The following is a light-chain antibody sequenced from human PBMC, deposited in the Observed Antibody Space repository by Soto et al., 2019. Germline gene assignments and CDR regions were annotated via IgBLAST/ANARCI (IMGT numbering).Light chain of an antibody. CDR1: SSDVGTYNY. V-gene: IGLV2-14*01. CDR2: EVS. CDR3: TSYTRDTALV. Sequence: QSALAQPASVSGSAGQSITISCTRTSSDVGTYNYVSWYQHHPGKAPKLIIYEVSNRPSGVSNRFSGSKSGSTASLTISGLQAEDEADYHCTSYTRDTALVFGTGAKVTLL. J-gene: IGLJ1*01.